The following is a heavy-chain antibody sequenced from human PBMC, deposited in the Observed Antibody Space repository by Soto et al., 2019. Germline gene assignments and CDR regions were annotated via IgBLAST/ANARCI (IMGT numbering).Heavy chain of an antibody. CDR1: E. V-gene: IGHV4-34*01. D-gene: IGHD5-12*01. Sequence: EWIGFRLLLGKELEWIGEINHRGSTNYNPSLKSRVTISVDTSKNQFSLKLSPVTAADTAVYYCARGSGRVGYNWPVVYYFYGMDVRGQATTGT. CDR3: ARGSGRVGYNWPVVYYFYGMDV. CDR2: INHRGST. J-gene: IGHJ6*02.